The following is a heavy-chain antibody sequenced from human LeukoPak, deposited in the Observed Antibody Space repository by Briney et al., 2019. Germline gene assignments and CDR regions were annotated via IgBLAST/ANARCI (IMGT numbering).Heavy chain of an antibody. V-gene: IGHV1-2*02. CDR1: GYTFTSYA. Sequence: ASVKVSCKASGYTFTSYAMNWVRQAPGQGLEWMGWINPNSGGTNYAQKFQGRVTMTRDTSISTAYMELSRLRSDDTAVYYCARVKVITFGGVIEQPVGAFDIWGQGTMVTVSS. CDR3: ARVKVITFGGVIEQPVGAFDI. CDR2: INPNSGGT. J-gene: IGHJ3*02. D-gene: IGHD3-16*02.